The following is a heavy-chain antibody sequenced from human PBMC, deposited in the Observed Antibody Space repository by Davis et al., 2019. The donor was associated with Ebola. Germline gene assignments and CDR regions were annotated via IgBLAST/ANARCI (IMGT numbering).Heavy chain of an antibody. V-gene: IGHV1-18*04. J-gene: IGHJ4*02. Sequence: ASAKVSCKASGYTFTSYGISWVRQAPGQGLEWMGWISAYNGNTIYAQKLQGRVTMTTDTSTSTAYMELRGLRSDDTAVYYCSRAYINYYDSSGYYALGYWGQGTLVTVSS. CDR1: GYTFTSYG. D-gene: IGHD3-22*01. CDR3: SRAYINYYDSSGYYALGY. CDR2: ISAYNGNT.